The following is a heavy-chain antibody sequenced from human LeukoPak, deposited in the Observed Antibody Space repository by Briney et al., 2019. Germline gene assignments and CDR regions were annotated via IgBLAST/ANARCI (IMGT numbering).Heavy chain of an antibody. CDR3: ARDQPRSSWYYFDY. Sequence: SETLSLTCTVSGGSISGYYWSWIRQPPGKGLEWIGYIYYSGSTNYNPSLKSRVTISVDKSKNQFSLKLSSVTAADTAVYYCARDQPRSSWYYFDYWGQGTLVTVSS. V-gene: IGHV4-59*12. J-gene: IGHJ4*02. CDR2: IYYSGST. D-gene: IGHD6-13*01. CDR1: GGSISGYY.